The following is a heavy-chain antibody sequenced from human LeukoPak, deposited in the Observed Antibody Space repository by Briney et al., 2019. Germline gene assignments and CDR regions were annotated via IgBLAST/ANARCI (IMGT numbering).Heavy chain of an antibody. CDR2: ISAYNGNT. CDR3: ARYRGYYDSSGYDAFDI. V-gene: IGHV1-18*01. Sequence: ASVKVSCKASGYTFTSYGISWVRQAPGQRLEWMGWISAYNGNTNYAQKLQGRVTMTTDTSTSTAYMELRSLRSDDTAVYYCARYRGYYDSSGYDAFDIWGQGTMVTVSS. J-gene: IGHJ3*02. D-gene: IGHD3-22*01. CDR1: GYTFTSYG.